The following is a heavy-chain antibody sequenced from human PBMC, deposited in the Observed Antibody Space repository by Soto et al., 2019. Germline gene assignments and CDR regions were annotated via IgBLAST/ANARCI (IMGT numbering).Heavy chain of an antibody. J-gene: IGHJ4*02. CDR1: GFTFSSYE. V-gene: IGHV3-48*03. D-gene: IGHD6-13*01. CDR3: ARDTTLIGTGYSSSWGYFDY. Sequence: GGSLRLSCAASGFTFSSYEMNWVCQAPGKGLEWVSYISSSGSTIYYADSVKGRFTISRDNAKNSLYLQMNSLRAEDTAVYYCARDTTLIGTGYSSSWGYFDYWGQGTLVTVSS. CDR2: ISSSGSTI.